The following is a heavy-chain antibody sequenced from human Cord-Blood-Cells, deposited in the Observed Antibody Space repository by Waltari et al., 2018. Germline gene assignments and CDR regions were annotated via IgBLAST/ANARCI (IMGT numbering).Heavy chain of an antibody. Sequence: QVQLVQSGAEVKKPGSSVKVSCKASGGTFSSHAISWVRQAPGQGLGWMGGIIPILGIANYAQKFKGRVPVTADKATSTAYMELSSLRSEDTAVYYCARERYYDSSGYYWGQGTLVTVSS. CDR1: GGTFSSHA. V-gene: IGHV1-69*10. D-gene: IGHD3-22*01. J-gene: IGHJ4*02. CDR3: ARERYYDSSGYY. CDR2: IIPILGIA.